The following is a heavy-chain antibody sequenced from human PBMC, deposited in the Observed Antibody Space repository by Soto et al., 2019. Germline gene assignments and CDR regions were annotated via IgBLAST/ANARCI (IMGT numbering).Heavy chain of an antibody. J-gene: IGHJ4*02. CDR1: GYTFTNYY. CDR2: INPGGGSP. Sequence: GASVKVSCKASGYTFTNYYMHWVRQAPGEGLEWMGIINPGGGSPSYAQKFQGRVTMASDTSTSTVYMDLTSLRFDDTAVYYCARDPSSGYGVAYWGQGPRVTAPQ. D-gene: IGHD3-22*01. CDR3: ARDPSSGYGVAY. V-gene: IGHV1-46*01.